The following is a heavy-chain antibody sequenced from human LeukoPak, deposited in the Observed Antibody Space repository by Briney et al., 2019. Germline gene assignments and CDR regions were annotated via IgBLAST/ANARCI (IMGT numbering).Heavy chain of an antibody. D-gene: IGHD3-22*01. CDR3: ARDRDSSGYYWD. CDR2: ISYDGSNK. CDR1: GFTFSSYG. V-gene: IGHV3-30*03. Sequence: GRSLRLSCAASGFTFSSYGMLWVRQAPGKGLEWGAGISYDGSNKYHADSVKGRFTISRDNAKNSLYLQMNSLRAEDTAVYYCARDRDSSGYYWDWGQGTLVTVSS. J-gene: IGHJ4*02.